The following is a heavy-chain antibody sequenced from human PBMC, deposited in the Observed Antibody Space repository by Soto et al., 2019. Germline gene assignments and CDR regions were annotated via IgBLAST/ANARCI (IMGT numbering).Heavy chain of an antibody. D-gene: IGHD2-15*01. V-gene: IGHV4-59*05. CDR2: IFYSGST. Sequence: SETLSLTCTVSGGSISSYYWSWIRQPPGKGLEWIGSIFYSGSTYYNPSLKSRVTISVDTSKNQFSLKLSSVTAADTAVYYCARHLTYCSAGSCYSDFPYYGMDVWGQGTTVTVSS. CDR3: ARHLTYCSAGSCYSDFPYYGMDV. J-gene: IGHJ6*02. CDR1: GGSISSYY.